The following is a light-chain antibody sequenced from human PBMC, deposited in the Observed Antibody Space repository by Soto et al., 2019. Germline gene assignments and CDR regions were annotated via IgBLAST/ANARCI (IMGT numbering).Light chain of an antibody. CDR3: QSFDTSLRGSV. J-gene: IGLJ3*02. CDR2: GNN. V-gene: IGLV1-40*01. Sequence: QLVLTQPPSVSGAPGQRVTISCSGTSSNIGAGYDVHWYHQVPGTAPKLLIYGNNNRPSGVPDRFSGSRSGTSASLAITGLQAEDEADYYCQSFDTSLRGSVFGGGTKLTVL. CDR1: SSNIGAGYD.